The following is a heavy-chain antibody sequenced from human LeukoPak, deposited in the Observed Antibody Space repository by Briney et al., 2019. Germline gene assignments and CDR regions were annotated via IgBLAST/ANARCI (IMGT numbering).Heavy chain of an antibody. Sequence: SQTLSLTCTVSGGSISSGDYYWSWIRQPPGTGLEWIGEINHSGSTNYNPSLKSRVTISVDTSKNQFSLKLSSVTAADTAVYYCARGLATVGNYWGQGTLVTVSS. J-gene: IGHJ4*02. CDR2: INHSGST. V-gene: IGHV4-30-4*08. D-gene: IGHD4-23*01. CDR1: GGSISSGDYY. CDR3: ARGLATVGNY.